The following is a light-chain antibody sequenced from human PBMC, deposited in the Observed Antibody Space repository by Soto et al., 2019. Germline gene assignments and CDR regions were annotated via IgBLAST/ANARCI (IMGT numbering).Light chain of an antibody. Sequence: IQLTQSPSSLSASVGDRVTITCRASQGVSSSLAWYQQKPGNAPKLLIYEASTLQSGVPSRFSGSGSGTEFTLTISSLQAEDFAIYYCQQRANWPPFTFGQGTKLEIK. CDR2: EAS. J-gene: IGKJ2*01. CDR3: QQRANWPPFT. CDR1: QGVSSS. V-gene: IGKV1-9*01.